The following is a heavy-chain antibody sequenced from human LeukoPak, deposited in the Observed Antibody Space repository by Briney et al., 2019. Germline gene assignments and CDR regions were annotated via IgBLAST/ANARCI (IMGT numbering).Heavy chain of an antibody. CDR3: APSVLSSFDY. Sequence: PGGSLRLSCAASGFTFRSHLMSWVRQAPGKGLEWVSSISGRGDSIYYADSVKGRFTISRDNSKNTLYLQMNSLRAEDTAVYYCAPSVLSSFDYWGQGTLVIVSS. J-gene: IGHJ4*02. CDR1: GFTFRSHL. CDR2: ISGRGDSI. V-gene: IGHV3-23*01. D-gene: IGHD3-3*01.